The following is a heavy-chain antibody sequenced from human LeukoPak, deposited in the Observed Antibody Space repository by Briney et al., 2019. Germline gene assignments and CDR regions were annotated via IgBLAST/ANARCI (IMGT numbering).Heavy chain of an antibody. CDR3: ARAWLLEDSSGYRFDY. D-gene: IGHD3-22*01. CDR2: IIPILGIA. Sequence: GASVKVSCKASGGTFSSYAIRWVRQAPGQGLEWMGRIIPILGIANYAQKFQGRVTITADRSTSTAYMELSSLRSEDTAVYYCARAWLLEDSSGYRFDYWGQGTLVTVSS. J-gene: IGHJ4*02. V-gene: IGHV1-69*04. CDR1: GGTFSSYA.